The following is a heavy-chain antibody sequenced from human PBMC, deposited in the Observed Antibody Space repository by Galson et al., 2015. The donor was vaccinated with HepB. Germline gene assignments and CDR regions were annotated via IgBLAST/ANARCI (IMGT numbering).Heavy chain of an antibody. CDR3: AAARRIDGMVRGKDLDY. V-gene: IGHV1-58*01. Sequence: SVKVSCKASGFTFTSSAVQWVRQARGQRLEWIGWIVVGSGNTNYAQKFQERVTITRDMSTSTAYMELSSLRSEDTAVYYCAAARRIDGMVRGKDLDYWGQGTLVTVSS. CDR2: IVVGSGNT. CDR1: GFTFTSSA. D-gene: IGHD3-10*01. J-gene: IGHJ4*02.